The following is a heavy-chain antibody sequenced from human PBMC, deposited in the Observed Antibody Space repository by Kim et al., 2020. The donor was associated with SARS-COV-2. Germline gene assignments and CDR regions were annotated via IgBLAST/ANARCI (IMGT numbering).Heavy chain of an antibody. CDR2: IIPIFGTA. J-gene: IGHJ6*02. CDR1: GGTFSSYA. CDR3: ARERGQSGYYVPLDYYYYGMDV. V-gene: IGHV1-69*13. D-gene: IGHD3-3*01. Sequence: SVKVSCKASGGTFSSYAISWVRQAPGQGLEWMGGIIPIFGTANYAQKFQGRVTITADESTSTAYMELSSLRSEDTAVYYCARERGQSGYYVPLDYYYYGMDVWGQGTTVTVSS.